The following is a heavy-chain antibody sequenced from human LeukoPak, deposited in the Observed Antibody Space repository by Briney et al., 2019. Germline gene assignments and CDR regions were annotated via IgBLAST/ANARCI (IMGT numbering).Heavy chain of an antibody. V-gene: IGHV1-2*02. CDR1: AYTFTGYY. CDR2: INPNSGDT. J-gene: IGHJ4*02. CDR3: LYYYDSSGYFFDY. Sequence: ASVKVSCKASAYTFTGYYMRWVRQAPGQGLEWMGWINPNSGDTKYAQKFQGRVTMTRDTSISTAYMELSRLRSDDTAVYYCLYYYDSSGYFFDYWGQGTLVTVSS. D-gene: IGHD3-22*01.